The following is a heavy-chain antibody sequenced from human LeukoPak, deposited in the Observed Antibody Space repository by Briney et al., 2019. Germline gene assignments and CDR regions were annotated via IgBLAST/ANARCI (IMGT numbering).Heavy chain of an antibody. CDR1: GGSLSGYY. D-gene: IGHD3-9*01. CDR2: INHSGST. Sequence: PSETLSLTCAVYGGSLSGYYWSWIRQPPGKGLEWIGEINHSGSTNYNPSLKSRVTISVDTSKNQFSLKLSSVTAADTAVYYCARERPSYYDILTGYYPRSLPYYFDYWGQGTLVTVSS. J-gene: IGHJ4*02. V-gene: IGHV4-34*01. CDR3: ARERPSYYDILTGYYPRSLPYYFDY.